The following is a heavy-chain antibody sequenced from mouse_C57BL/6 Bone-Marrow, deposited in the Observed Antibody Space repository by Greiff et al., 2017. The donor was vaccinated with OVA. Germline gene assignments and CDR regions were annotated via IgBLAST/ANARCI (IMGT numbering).Heavy chain of an antibody. D-gene: IGHD1-1*01. J-gene: IGHJ4*01. V-gene: IGHV1-5*01. CDR3: TRPHYYGSSCYAMDY. CDR2: IYPGNSDT. Sequence: EVQVVESGTVLARPGASVKMSCKTSGYTFTSYWMHWVKQRPGQGLEWIGAIYPGNSDTSYNQKFKGKAKLTAVTSASTAYMELSSLTNEDSAVYYCTRPHYYGSSCYAMDYWGQGTSVTVSS. CDR1: GYTFTSYW.